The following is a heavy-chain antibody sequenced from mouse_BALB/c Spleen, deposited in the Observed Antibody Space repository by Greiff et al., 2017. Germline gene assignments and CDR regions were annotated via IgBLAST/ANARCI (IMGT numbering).Heavy chain of an antibody. D-gene: IGHD2-14*01. Sequence: VQLKESGPRLVKPSQTLSLTCSVTGDSITSGYWNWIRKFPGNKLEYMGYISYSGSTYYNPSLKSRISITRDTSKNQYYLQLNSVTTEDTATYYCARCLYRYDYGYFDVWGAGTTVTVSS. CDR1: GDSITSGY. CDR2: ISYSGST. V-gene: IGHV3-8*02. CDR3: ARCLYRYDYGYFDV. J-gene: IGHJ1*01.